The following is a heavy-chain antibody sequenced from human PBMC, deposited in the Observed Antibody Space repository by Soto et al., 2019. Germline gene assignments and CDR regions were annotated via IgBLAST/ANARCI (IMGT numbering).Heavy chain of an antibody. J-gene: IGHJ3*02. Sequence: ASVKVSCKASGYTFTSYGISWVRQAPGQGLEWMGWISAYNGNTNYAQKLQGRVTMTTDTSTSTAYMELRSLRSDDTAVYYCAREDSGYYDSSGYYAFDIWGQGTMVTVSS. CDR3: AREDSGYYDSSGYYAFDI. D-gene: IGHD3-22*01. V-gene: IGHV1-18*01. CDR2: ISAYNGNT. CDR1: GYTFTSYG.